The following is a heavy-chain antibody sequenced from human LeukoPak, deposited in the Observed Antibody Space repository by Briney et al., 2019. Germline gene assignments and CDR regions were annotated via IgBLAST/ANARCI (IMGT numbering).Heavy chain of an antibody. CDR2: IYTSGST. V-gene: IGHV4-61*02. CDR3: ARNYYGGNGVFDY. Sequence: SETLSLTCTVSGGSISSGSYYWSWIRQPAGKGLEWIGRIYTSGSTNYNPSLKSRVTMSVDTSENQFSLKLSSVTAADTAVYYCARNYYGGNGVFDYWGQGTLVTVSS. D-gene: IGHD3-10*01. CDR1: GGSISSGSYY. J-gene: IGHJ4*02.